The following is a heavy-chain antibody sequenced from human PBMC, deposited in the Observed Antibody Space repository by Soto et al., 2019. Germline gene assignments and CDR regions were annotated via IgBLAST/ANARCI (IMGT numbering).Heavy chain of an antibody. D-gene: IGHD1-26*01. CDR2: ISGSGGST. CDR1: GFTFSSNY. J-gene: IGHJ6*02. V-gene: IGHV3-23*01. Sequence: PGGSLRLSCAASGFTFSSNYMSWVRQAPGKGLECFSISGSGGSTYYADSVKGRFTISRDNSKNTLYLQMNSLRAEDTAVYYCAKDEASIVGASYYYYGMDVWGQGTTVTVSS. CDR3: AKDEASIVGASYYYYGMDV.